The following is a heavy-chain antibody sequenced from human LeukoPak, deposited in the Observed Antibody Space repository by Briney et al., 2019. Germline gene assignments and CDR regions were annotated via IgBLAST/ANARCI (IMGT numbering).Heavy chain of an antibody. CDR1: GFTFTSSA. J-gene: IGHJ3*02. V-gene: IGHV1-58*02. CDR2: IVVGSGNT. CDR3: AAARPFGGYDYDAFDI. D-gene: IGHD5-12*01. Sequence: GTSVKVSCKASGFTFTSSAMQWVRQARGQRLEWIGWIVVGSGNTNYAQKFQERVTITRDMSTSTAYMELSSLRSEDTAVYYCAAARPFGGYDYDAFDIWGQGTMVTVSS.